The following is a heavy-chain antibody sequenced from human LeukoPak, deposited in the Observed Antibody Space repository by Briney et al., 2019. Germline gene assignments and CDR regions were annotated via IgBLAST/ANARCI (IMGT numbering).Heavy chain of an antibody. CDR1: GYSFTSYW. D-gene: IGHD2-2*01. Sequence: GESLKISCKGSGYSFTSYWIGWVRQMPGKGLEGMGIIYPGDSDTRYSPSFQGQVTISADKSISTAYLQWSSLKASDTAMYYCARLNLTPSAKHDAFDIWGQGTMVTVSS. CDR2: IYPGDSDT. J-gene: IGHJ3*02. CDR3: ARLNLTPSAKHDAFDI. V-gene: IGHV5-51*01.